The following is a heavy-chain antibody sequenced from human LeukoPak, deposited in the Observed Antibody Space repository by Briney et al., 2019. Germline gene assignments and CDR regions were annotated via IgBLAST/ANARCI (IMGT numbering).Heavy chain of an antibody. CDR2: INHSGST. V-gene: IGHV4-34*01. CDR1: GGSFSGYY. Sequence: PSETLSLTCAVYGGSFSGYYWSWIRQPPGKGLEWIGEINHSGSTNYNPSLKSRVTISVDTSKNQFSLRLSSVTAADTAVYYCARSLTGYFDYWGQGTLVTVSS. CDR3: ARSLTGYFDY. J-gene: IGHJ4*02. D-gene: IGHD4-11*01.